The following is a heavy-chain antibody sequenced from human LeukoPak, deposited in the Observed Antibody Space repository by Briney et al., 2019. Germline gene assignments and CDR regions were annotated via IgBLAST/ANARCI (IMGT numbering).Heavy chain of an antibody. CDR3: AGGYYYDSSGYYRNPHFDY. V-gene: IGHV3-48*01. CDR1: GFTFSSYS. D-gene: IGHD3-22*01. Sequence: PGGSLRLSCAASGFTFSSYSMNWVRQAPGKGLEWVSYISSSSSTMYYADSVKGRFTISRDNAKNSLYLQMNSLRAEDTAVYYCAGGYYYDSSGYYRNPHFDYWGQGTLVTVSS. J-gene: IGHJ4*02. CDR2: ISSSSSTM.